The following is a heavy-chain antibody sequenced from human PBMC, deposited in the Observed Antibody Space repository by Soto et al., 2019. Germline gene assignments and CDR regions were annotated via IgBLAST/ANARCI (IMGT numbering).Heavy chain of an antibody. D-gene: IGHD6-13*01. CDR1: GDSVSSNSAA. V-gene: IGHV6-1*01. CDR3: AREEGHPVIAAAGTGYFDY. J-gene: IGHJ4*02. Sequence: KQSQTLSLTCAISGDSVSSNSAAWNWIRQSPSRGLEWLGRTYYRSKWYNDYAVSVKSRITINPDTSKNQFSLQLNSVTPEDTAVYYCAREEGHPVIAAAGTGYFDYWGQGTRVTVSS. CDR2: TYYRSKWYN.